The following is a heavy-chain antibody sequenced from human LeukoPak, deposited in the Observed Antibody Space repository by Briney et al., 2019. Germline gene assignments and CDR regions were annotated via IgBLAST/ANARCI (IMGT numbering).Heavy chain of an antibody. Sequence: GGSLRLSCATSGFTFSSYSMNWVRQAPGKGLEWVSSNSSSSSYIYYADSVKGRFTISRDNAKNSLYLQMNSLRAEDTAVYYCARDTAYGDGAFDIWGQGTMVTVSS. CDR2: NSSSSSYI. D-gene: IGHD4-17*01. V-gene: IGHV3-21*01. CDR3: ARDTAYGDGAFDI. CDR1: GFTFSSYS. J-gene: IGHJ3*02.